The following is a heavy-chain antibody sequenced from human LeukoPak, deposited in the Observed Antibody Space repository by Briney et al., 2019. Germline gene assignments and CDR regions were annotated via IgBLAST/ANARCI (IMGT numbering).Heavy chain of an antibody. J-gene: IGHJ4*02. V-gene: IGHV4-30-4*01. CDR3: ARVQYYYDSSGYKGLGYFDY. CDR1: GRSISRGDYY. CDR2: IYYSGST. D-gene: IGHD3-22*01. Sequence: SETLSLTCTVSGRSISRGDYYWRWIRQPPGKGLEGMGSIYYSGSTYYNPSLKSRVTISVDTSKNQFSLKMSSVTAADTAVYYCARVQYYYDSSGYKGLGYFDYWGQGNLVTVSS.